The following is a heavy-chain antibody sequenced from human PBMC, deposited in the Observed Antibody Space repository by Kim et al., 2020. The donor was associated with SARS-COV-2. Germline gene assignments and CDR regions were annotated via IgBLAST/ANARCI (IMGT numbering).Heavy chain of an antibody. J-gene: IGHJ6*02. Sequence: STIYYADAVKDRNTIYRDNAKNALYLKMNSMGAEDTAVYYCATDYGMDVWGQGTTVTVSS. CDR2: STI. V-gene: IGHV3-11*01. CDR3: ATDYGMDV.